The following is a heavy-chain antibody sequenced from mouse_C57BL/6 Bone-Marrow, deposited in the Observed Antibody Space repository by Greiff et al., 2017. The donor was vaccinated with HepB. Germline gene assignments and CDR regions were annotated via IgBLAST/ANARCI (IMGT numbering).Heavy chain of an antibody. CDR2: INYDGSST. Sequence: EVKVVESEGGLVQPGSSMKLSCTASGFTFSDYYMAWVRQVPEKGLEWVANINYDGSSTYYLDSLKSRFIISRDNAKNILYLQMSSLKSEDTATYYCARGRSITTEEGFDYWGQGTTLTVSS. CDR1: GFTFSDYY. J-gene: IGHJ2*01. V-gene: IGHV5-16*01. D-gene: IGHD1-1*01. CDR3: ARGRSITTEEGFDY.